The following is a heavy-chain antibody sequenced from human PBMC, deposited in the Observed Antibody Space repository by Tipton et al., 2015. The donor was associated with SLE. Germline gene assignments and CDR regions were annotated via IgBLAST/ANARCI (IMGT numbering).Heavy chain of an antibody. V-gene: IGHV4-59*01. Sequence: TLSLTCSVSGGSTTRFYWSWIRQSPGNTMEWIGYIYYSGSTNYNPSLKSRVAISVDTSKNQFSLKLSSVTAADTAVYYCARDLYFLGEFDPWGQGILVTVSS. D-gene: IGHD3-3*01. CDR1: GGSTTRFY. CDR2: IYYSGST. J-gene: IGHJ5*02. CDR3: ARDLYFLGEFDP.